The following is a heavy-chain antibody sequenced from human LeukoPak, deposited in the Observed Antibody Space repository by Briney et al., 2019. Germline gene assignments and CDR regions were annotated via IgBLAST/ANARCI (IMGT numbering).Heavy chain of an antibody. CDR1: GFTFSSYS. CDR3: ARFETRGLQSEDD. Sequence: PGGSLGLSCVGSGFTFSSYSMNWVRQAPGKGLEWVSSISGSSTYIFYRDSVKGRFTISRDDAKNSVYLQMNGLRAEDTAVYFCARFETRGLQSEDDWGQGTLVTVSS. D-gene: IGHD4-11*01. V-gene: IGHV3-21*01. CDR2: ISGSSTYI. J-gene: IGHJ4*02.